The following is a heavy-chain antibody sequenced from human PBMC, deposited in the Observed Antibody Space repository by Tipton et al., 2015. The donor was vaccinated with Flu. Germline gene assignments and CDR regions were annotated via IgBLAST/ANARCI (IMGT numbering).Heavy chain of an antibody. J-gene: IGHJ4*02. CDR2: IYSGDTT. V-gene: IGHV3-NL1*01. Sequence: SLRLSCAASGFTFGSYDMHWVCQAPGKGLELVSLIYSGDTTYYAESVKGRFTISRDNSKNALYLLINSLRAEDTAVFYCAKSGGFDSWNQGALVIVSS. CDR1: GFTFGSYD. D-gene: IGHD1-26*01. CDR3: AKSGGFDS.